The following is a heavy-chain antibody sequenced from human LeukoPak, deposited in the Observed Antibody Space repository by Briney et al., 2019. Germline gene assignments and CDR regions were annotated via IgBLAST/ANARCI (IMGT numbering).Heavy chain of an antibody. CDR3: ARDWEYSSSSVY. V-gene: IGHV3-7*04. CDR1: GFTFSTHW. D-gene: IGHD6-6*01. J-gene: IGHJ4*02. Sequence: GGSLRLSCAASGFTFSTHWMSWVRQAPGKGLEWVANIKQDGSEKYYVDSVKGRFTISRDNAKNSLYLQMNSLRAEDTAVYYCARDWEYSSSSVYWGQGILVTVSS. CDR2: IKQDGSEK.